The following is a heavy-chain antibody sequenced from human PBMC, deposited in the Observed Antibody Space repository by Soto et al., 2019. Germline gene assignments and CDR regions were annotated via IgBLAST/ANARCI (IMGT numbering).Heavy chain of an antibody. CDR1: GFTFSSYA. J-gene: IGHJ6*02. D-gene: IGHD2-2*02. Sequence: LRLSCAASGFTFSSYAMSWVRQAPGKGLEWVSAISGSGGSTYYADSVKGRFTISRDNSKNTLYLQMNSLRAEDTAVYYCAKVDCSSTSCYTPDYYYYGMDVWGQGTTVTVSS. CDR3: AKVDCSSTSCYTPDYYYYGMDV. CDR2: ISGSGGST. V-gene: IGHV3-23*01.